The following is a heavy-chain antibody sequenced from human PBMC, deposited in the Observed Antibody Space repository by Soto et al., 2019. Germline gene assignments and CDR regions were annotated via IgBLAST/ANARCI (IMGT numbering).Heavy chain of an antibody. D-gene: IGHD2-2*01. J-gene: IGHJ6*02. Sequence: GESLKISCQASGHTFSKYWIAWVRQMPGKGLEYVGIVYPGDSDTRYSPSFQGQVTISFDTSTSTAYMQWNSLKASDSAMYCCARRLKDFSCSSPYHAPFSFWGRGTSVTVS. CDR2: VYPGDSDT. CDR1: GHTFSKYW. CDR3: ARRLKDFSCSSPYHAPFSF. V-gene: IGHV5-51*01.